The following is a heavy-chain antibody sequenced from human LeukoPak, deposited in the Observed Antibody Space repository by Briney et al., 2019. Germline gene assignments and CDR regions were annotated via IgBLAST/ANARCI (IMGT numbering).Heavy chain of an antibody. CDR2: ISSTGNTK. CDR1: GFTFSDHS. Sequence: GGSLRLSCAASGFTFSDHSMNWVRQAPGKGLEWVSYISSTGNTKHYVDSVKGRFTISRDNAKNSVYLQMNSLRDEDTAVYYCARDLTSVPTRWGQGTLVTVSS. CDR3: ARDLTSVPTR. V-gene: IGHV3-48*02. J-gene: IGHJ4*02. D-gene: IGHD4-17*01.